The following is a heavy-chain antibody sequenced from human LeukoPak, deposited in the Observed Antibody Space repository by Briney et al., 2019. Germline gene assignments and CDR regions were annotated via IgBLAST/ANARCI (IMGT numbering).Heavy chain of an antibody. CDR3: ARDDDGDEDYYYYGMDV. V-gene: IGHV1-18*01. D-gene: IGHD4-17*01. Sequence: ASVKVSCKASGYTFTDYMHWVRQAPGQGPEWMGWISAYNGNTNYAQKLQGRVTMTTDTSTSTAYMELRSLRSDDTAVYYCARDDDGDEDYYYYGMDVWGKGTTVTVSS. J-gene: IGHJ6*04. CDR2: ISAYNGNT. CDR1: GYTFTDY.